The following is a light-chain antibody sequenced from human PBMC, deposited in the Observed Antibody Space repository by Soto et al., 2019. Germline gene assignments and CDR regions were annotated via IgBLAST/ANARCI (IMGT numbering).Light chain of an antibody. Sequence: EIVLTQSPATLSLSPGERATLSCRASQSVSSYLAWYQQKPGQAPRLLIYDASNRATGIPARFSGSGSGTDFTLTISSLQPEDVATYYCQNYNSAPITFGQGTRLEIK. CDR1: QSVSSY. CDR2: DAS. CDR3: QNYNSAPIT. V-gene: IGKV3-11*01. J-gene: IGKJ5*01.